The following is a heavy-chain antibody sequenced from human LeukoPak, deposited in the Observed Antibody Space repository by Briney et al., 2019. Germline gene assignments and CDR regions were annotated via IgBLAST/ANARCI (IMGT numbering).Heavy chain of an antibody. V-gene: IGHV1-69*04. J-gene: IGHJ3*02. CDR1: GGTFSSYA. D-gene: IGHD5-12*01. CDR3: ASWESYDAAFDI. Sequence: ASVKVSCKASGGTFSSYAISWVRQAPGQGLEWMGRIIPILGIANYAQKFQGRVTITADKSTSTAYMELSSLRSEDTAVYYCASWESYDAAFDIWGQGTMVTVSS. CDR2: IIPILGIA.